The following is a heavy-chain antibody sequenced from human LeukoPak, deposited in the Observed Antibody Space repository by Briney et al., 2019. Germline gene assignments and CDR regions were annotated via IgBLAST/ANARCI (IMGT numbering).Heavy chain of an antibody. CDR1: DGSISSYY. J-gene: IGHJ5*02. Sequence: SETLSLTCTVSDGSISSYYWSWIRQPPGKGLEWIGYIYYSGSTNYNPSLKSRVTISVDTSKNQFSLKLSSVTAADTAVYYCARAPEDWFDPWGQGTLVTVSS. V-gene: IGHV4-59*01. D-gene: IGHD1-14*01. CDR2: IYYSGST. CDR3: ARAPEDWFDP.